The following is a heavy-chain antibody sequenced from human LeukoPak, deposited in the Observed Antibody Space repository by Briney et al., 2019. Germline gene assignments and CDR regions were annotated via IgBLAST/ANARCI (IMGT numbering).Heavy chain of an antibody. V-gene: IGHV4-39*07. CDR1: GGSISSSSYY. Sequence: SETLSLTCTVSGGSISSSSYYWGWIRQPPGKGLEWIGSIYYSGSTYYNPSLKSRVTISVDTSKSQFSLKLSSVTAEDTAVYYCAKDMIVVVPTAREYFDYRGQGTLVTVSS. J-gene: IGHJ4*02. CDR2: IYYSGST. D-gene: IGHD2-2*01. CDR3: AKDMIVVVPTAREYFDY.